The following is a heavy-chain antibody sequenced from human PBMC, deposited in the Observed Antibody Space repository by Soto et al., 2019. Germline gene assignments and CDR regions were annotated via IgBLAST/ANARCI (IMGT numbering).Heavy chain of an antibody. Sequence: PSETLSLTCSVSGDTISNTYYWGWIRQPPGKGLEWIGTIYESGSTYYNPSLHRRVIMSVDTSKNQFSLKLTSVTAADTAVYFCARVKAEIVVVPSLFYRINWFDPWGPGIQVTVSP. V-gene: IGHV4-38-2*02. CDR1: GDTISNTYY. CDR2: IYESGST. J-gene: IGHJ5*02. CDR3: ARVKAEIVVVPSLFYRINWFDP. D-gene: IGHD2-2*01.